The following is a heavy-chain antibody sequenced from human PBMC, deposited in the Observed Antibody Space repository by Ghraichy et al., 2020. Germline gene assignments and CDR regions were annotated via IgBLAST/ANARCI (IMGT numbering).Heavy chain of an antibody. V-gene: IGHV3-23*01. D-gene: IGHD2-21*01. Sequence: GGSLRLSCAASGFTFSSYAMSWVRQAPGKGLEWVSAISGSGGSTYYADSVKGRFTISRDNSKNTLYLQMNSLRAEDTAVYYCAKVSGFGRCLFGDCYSWWYFDLWGRGTLVTVSS. J-gene: IGHJ2*01. CDR3: AKVSGFGRCLFGDCYSWWYFDL. CDR1: GFTFSSYA. CDR2: ISGSGGST.